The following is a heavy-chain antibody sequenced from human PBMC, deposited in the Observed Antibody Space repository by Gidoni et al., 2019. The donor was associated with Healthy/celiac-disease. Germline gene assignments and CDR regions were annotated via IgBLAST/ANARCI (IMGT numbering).Heavy chain of an antibody. D-gene: IGHD1-26*01. J-gene: IGHJ3*02. Sequence: QVQLQGSGPGLVKPSQTLSLPCTVSGGSISSGGYYWSWIRQHPGKGLEWIGYIYYSGSTYYNPSLKSRVTISVDTSKNQFSLKLSAVTAADTAVYYCARGDSVGAFDIWGQGTMVTVSS. V-gene: IGHV4-31*03. CDR3: ARGDSVGAFDI. CDR1: GGSISSGGYY. CDR2: IYYSGST.